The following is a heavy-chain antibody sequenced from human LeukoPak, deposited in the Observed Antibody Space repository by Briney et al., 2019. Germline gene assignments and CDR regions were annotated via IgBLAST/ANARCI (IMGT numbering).Heavy chain of an antibody. J-gene: IGHJ3*02. CDR1: GYTFTTYA. Sequence: ASVKVSCKASGYTFTTYAIHWVRQAPGQRLEWMGWISTYNDDRKYSPKFQGTVTITTDTSASTAYLELSSLRSEDTAVYYCARDRSSFSYAFDIWGQGTMVTVSS. CDR2: ISTYNDDR. V-gene: IGHV1-3*04. CDR3: ARDRSSFSYAFDI. D-gene: IGHD6-6*01.